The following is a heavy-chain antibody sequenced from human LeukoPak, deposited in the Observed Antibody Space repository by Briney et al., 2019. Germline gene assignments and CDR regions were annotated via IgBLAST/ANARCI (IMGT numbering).Heavy chain of an antibody. CDR3: ARAWGNDYDLNY. D-gene: IGHD3-3*01. V-gene: IGHV3-21*01. J-gene: IGHJ4*02. Sequence: GGSLSLSCAASGFTFSSYSMNWVRQAPGKGLEWVSSISSSSSYIYYADSVKGRFTISRDNAKNSLYLQMNSLRAEDMAVYYCARAWGNDYDLNYWGQGTLVTVSS. CDR1: GFTFSSYS. CDR2: ISSSSSYI.